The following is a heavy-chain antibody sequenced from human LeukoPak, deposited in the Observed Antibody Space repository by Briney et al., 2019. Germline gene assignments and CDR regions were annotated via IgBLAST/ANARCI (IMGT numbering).Heavy chain of an antibody. Sequence: GPSLRLSCAASGLTFSSYWMHWVRQAAGEGLVWVSRINSDGSSTSYADSVKGRFTISRENAKNTLYQQMNSLRAEETAVYYCARAGRGVAPAARRWVFDYWGQGTLVTVSS. CDR2: INSDGSST. CDR3: ARAGRGVAPAARRWVFDY. CDR1: GLTFSSYW. V-gene: IGHV3-74*01. J-gene: IGHJ4*02. D-gene: IGHD2-2*01.